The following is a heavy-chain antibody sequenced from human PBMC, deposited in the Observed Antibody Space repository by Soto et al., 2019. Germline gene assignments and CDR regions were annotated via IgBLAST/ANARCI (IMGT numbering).Heavy chain of an antibody. CDR2: ISGNGRTM. CDR3: AREGRGPSALAL. V-gene: IGHV3-11*01. D-gene: IGHD3-10*01. CDR1: GFSFSDFY. Sequence: GGSLRLSCAASGFSFSDFYMNWIRQAPGKGLEWLSYISGNGRTMYYADSVKGRFTISRDNAKKSLYLEMSRLRADDSAMYYCAREGRGPSALALWGQGTVVTVSS. J-gene: IGHJ4*02.